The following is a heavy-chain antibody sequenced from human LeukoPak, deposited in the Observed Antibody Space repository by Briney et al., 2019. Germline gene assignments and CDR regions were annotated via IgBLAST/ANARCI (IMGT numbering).Heavy chain of an antibody. J-gene: IGHJ4*02. D-gene: IGHD4-17*01. Sequence: PGGSLRLSCAASGFAFSNAWMSWVRQAPGKGLEWVCRIKSKTDGATTDYAAPVKCRFTISRDDSKNTLYLQMNSLKTEDTAVYYCTTEGNYGDYHGSDYWGEGTLVTVSS. CDR3: TTEGNYGDYHGSDY. V-gene: IGHV3-15*01. CDR1: GFAFSNAW. CDR2: IKSKTDGATT.